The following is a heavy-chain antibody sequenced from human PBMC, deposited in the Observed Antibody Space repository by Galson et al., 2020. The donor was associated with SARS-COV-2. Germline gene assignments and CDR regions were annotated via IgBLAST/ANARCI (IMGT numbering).Heavy chain of an antibody. Sequence: ETSETLSLTCTVSGGSISSYYWSWIRQPPGKGLEWIGYIYYSGSTNYNPSLKSRVTISVDTSKNQFSLKLSSVTAADTAVYYCARVQNWRHYYGMDVWGQGTTVTVSS. D-gene: IGHD1-1*01. CDR2: IYYSGST. J-gene: IGHJ6*02. V-gene: IGHV4-59*01. CDR3: ARVQNWRHYYGMDV. CDR1: GGSISSYY.